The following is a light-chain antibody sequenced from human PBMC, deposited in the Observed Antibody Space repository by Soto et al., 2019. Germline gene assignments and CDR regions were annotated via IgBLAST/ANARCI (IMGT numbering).Light chain of an antibody. Sequence: QSVLTQQPSASGTPGQRVTISCSGSSSNIGSNSVNWYQQVPGTAPKLLIYSTNQRPSGVPDRFSGSKSDTSASLAISGLQSEDEADYYCAAWDDSLNGEVVFGGGTKVTVL. CDR2: STN. CDR3: AAWDDSLNGEVV. V-gene: IGLV1-44*01. CDR1: SSNIGSNS. J-gene: IGLJ2*01.